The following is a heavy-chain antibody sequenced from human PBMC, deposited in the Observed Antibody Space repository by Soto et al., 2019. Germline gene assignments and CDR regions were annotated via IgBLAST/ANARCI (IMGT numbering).Heavy chain of an antibody. D-gene: IGHD6-19*01. CDR1: GYTLSNFW. CDR3: ARTGVDGTGSWFDP. V-gene: IGHV5-51*01. CDR2: IYPGDHEH. J-gene: IGHJ5*02. Sequence: PGEALKISCQCSGYTLSNFWIVLGRQLPGEGLEWMGIIYPGDHEHRYSPSFQGQVTISADKSISTAYLQWSSLKASDTAMYYCARTGVDGTGSWFDPWGQGTMVTVSS.